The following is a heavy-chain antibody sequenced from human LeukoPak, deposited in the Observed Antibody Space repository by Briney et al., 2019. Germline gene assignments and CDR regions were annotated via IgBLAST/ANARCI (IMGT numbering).Heavy chain of an antibody. J-gene: IGHJ3*02. Sequence: ASVKVSCKASGYTLTELSMHWVRQAPGKGLEWMGGFDPEDGETIFAQKFQGRVTMTEDTSTDTAYMELSSMRAEDTAVYYCATERSGSYYNGDAAFDIWGQGTMVTVSS. D-gene: IGHD3-10*01. CDR2: FDPEDGET. CDR1: GYTLTELS. CDR3: ATERSGSYYNGDAAFDI. V-gene: IGHV1-24*01.